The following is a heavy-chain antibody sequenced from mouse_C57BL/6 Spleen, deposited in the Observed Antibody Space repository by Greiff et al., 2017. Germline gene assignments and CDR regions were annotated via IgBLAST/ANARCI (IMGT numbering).Heavy chain of an antibody. CDR1: GYTFTDYY. Sequence: VQLQQSGPVLVKPGASVKMSCKASGYTFTDYYMNWVKQSHGKSLEWIGVINPYNGGTSYNQKFKGKATLTVDKSSSTAYMELNSLTPEDSAVYYCSPIYDGYSLGFAYWGQGTLVTVSA. D-gene: IGHD2-3*01. J-gene: IGHJ3*01. CDR3: SPIYDGYSLGFAY. V-gene: IGHV1-19*01. CDR2: INPYNGGT.